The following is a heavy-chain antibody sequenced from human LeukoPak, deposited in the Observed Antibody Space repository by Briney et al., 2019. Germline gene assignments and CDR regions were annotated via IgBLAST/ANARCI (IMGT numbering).Heavy chain of an antibody. J-gene: IGHJ6*03. Sequence: ASVKVSCKASGYTFTSYGISWVRQAPGQGLEWMGWISAYNGNTNSAQKLQGRVTMTTDTSTSTAYMELRSLRSDDTAVYYCARGNYYDSSGYFNYYYYYYMDVWGKGTTVTVSS. D-gene: IGHD3-22*01. CDR1: GYTFTSYG. V-gene: IGHV1-18*01. CDR2: ISAYNGNT. CDR3: ARGNYYDSSGYFNYYYYYYMDV.